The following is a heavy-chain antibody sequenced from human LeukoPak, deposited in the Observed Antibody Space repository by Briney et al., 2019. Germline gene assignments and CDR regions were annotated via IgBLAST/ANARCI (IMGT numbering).Heavy chain of an antibody. CDR2: IYYSGST. Sequence: SETLSLTCTVSGGSISSSSYYWGWIRQPPGKGLEWIGSIYYSGSTYYNPSLKSQVTISVDTPKNQFSLKLSSVTAADTAVYYCASRPYSSGWYYYYYGMDVWGQGTTVTVSS. CDR1: GGSISSSSYY. V-gene: IGHV4-39*01. CDR3: ASRPYSSGWYYYYYGMDV. D-gene: IGHD6-19*01. J-gene: IGHJ6*02.